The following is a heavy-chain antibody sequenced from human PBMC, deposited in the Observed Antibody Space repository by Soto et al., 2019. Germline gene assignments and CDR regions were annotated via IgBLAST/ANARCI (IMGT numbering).Heavy chain of an antibody. J-gene: IGHJ1*01. V-gene: IGHV3-30-3*01. Sequence: GGSLRLSCAASGFTFSSYAMHWVRQAPGKGLEWVAVISYDGSNKYYADSVKGRFTISRDNSKNTLYLQMNSLRAEDTAAYYCARDLYDSSGYYSWGQGTLVTVSS. CDR2: ISYDGSNK. CDR1: GFTFSSYA. D-gene: IGHD3-22*01. CDR3: ARDLYDSSGYYS.